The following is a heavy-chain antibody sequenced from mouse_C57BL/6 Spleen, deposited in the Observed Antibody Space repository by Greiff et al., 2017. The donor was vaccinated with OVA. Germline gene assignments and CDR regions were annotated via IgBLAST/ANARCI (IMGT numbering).Heavy chain of an antibody. CDR2: IRSKSSNYAT. CDR1: GFTFNTYA. CDR3: VRSLLGWDLYAMDY. V-gene: IGHV10-3*01. J-gene: IGHJ4*01. Sequence: EVQGVESGGGLVQPKGSLKLSCAASGFTFNTYAMHWVRQAPGKGLEWVARIRSKSSNYATYYADSVKDRFTISRDDSQSMLYLQMNNLKTEDTAMYYCVRSLLGWDLYAMDYWGQGTSVTVSS. D-gene: IGHD3-3*01.